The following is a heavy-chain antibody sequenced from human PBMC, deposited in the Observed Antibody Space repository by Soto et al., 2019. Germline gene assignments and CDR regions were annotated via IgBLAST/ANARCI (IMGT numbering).Heavy chain of an antibody. CDR3: ARGCSSSGGYYYYYYMDV. D-gene: IGHD6-6*01. CDR2: INPNSGGT. V-gene: IGHV1-2*04. Sequence: GASVKVSCKASGYTFTGYYMHWVRQAPGQGLEWMGWINPNSGGTNYAQKFQGWVTMTRDTSISTAYMELSRLRSDDTAVYYCARGCSSSGGYYYYYYMDVWGKGTTVTVSS. J-gene: IGHJ6*03. CDR1: GYTFTGYY.